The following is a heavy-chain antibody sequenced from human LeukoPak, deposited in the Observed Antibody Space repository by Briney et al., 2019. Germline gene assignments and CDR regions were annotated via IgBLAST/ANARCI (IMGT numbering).Heavy chain of an antibody. V-gene: IGHV3-48*03. D-gene: IGHD6-19*01. J-gene: IGHJ4*02. CDR2: ISSSGTTI. CDR3: AKDIRVAGTKSLLMDY. Sequence: GGSLKLSCAASGFTFSSYEMNWVRQAPGKGLKWVSYISSSGTTIDYADSVKGRFTISRDNAKNSLYLQMNSLRTEDTALYYCAKDIRVAGTKSLLMDYWGQGTLVTVSS. CDR1: GFTFSSYE.